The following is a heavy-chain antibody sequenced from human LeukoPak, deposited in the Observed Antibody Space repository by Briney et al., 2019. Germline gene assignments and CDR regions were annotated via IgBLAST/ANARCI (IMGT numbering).Heavy chain of an antibody. Sequence: GGSLRLSCAASGFIFSRYWMSWLRQAPGKGLEWVANIKKDGSEKYYVDSVEGRLTISRDNAKNSLYLQMNSLRAEDTAVYYCAREQWELPRGTYYFDYWGQGTLVSVSS. CDR1: GFIFSRYW. CDR2: IKKDGSEK. V-gene: IGHV3-7*05. J-gene: IGHJ4*02. CDR3: AREQWELPRGTYYFDY. D-gene: IGHD1-26*01.